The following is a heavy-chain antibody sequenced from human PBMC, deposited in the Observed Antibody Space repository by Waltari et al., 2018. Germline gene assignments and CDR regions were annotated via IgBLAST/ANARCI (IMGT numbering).Heavy chain of an antibody. J-gene: IGHJ4*02. D-gene: IGHD3-22*01. CDR3: AKIHQYDKRKSFEY. Sequence: QVQLVESGGGVVQPGGSLRLSCAASGFTFSSYGMHWVRQAPGKGLEWVAFIRYDGSNKYYADSVKGRFTISRDNSKNTLYLQMNRLRAEDKAVYYCAKIHQYDKRKSFEYWGQGTLVTVSS. V-gene: IGHV3-30*02. CDR2: IRYDGSNK. CDR1: GFTFSSYG.